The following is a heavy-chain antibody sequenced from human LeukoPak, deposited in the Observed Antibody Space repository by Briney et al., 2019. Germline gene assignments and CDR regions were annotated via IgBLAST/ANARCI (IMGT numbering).Heavy chain of an antibody. J-gene: IGHJ4*02. Sequence: PGGSLRLSCAASGFTFSDYYMSWVRQAPGKGLEWVALTSDDGSNKYYADSVKGRFTISRDTSKNTLYLQVNSLRPEDTAVYYCARGVRIAVAGYIDCWGQGTLVTVSS. CDR1: GFTFSDYY. V-gene: IGHV3-30*03. D-gene: IGHD6-19*01. CDR3: ARGVRIAVAGYIDC. CDR2: TSDDGSNK.